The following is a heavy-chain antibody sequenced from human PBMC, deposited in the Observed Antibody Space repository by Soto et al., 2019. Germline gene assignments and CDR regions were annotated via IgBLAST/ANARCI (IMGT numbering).Heavy chain of an antibody. V-gene: IGHV3-23*01. J-gene: IGHJ6*02. CDR1: GFTFSSYE. Sequence: EVQLLESGGGLVQPGGSLRLSCAASGFTFSSYEMSWVRQAPGKGLEWVSVVSGNGGSTHYADSVQGRFTISRDNSKNTVYLQMNGLSAEDTGVYYCAIERSLVVAAMDVWGHGTTVTVSS. D-gene: IGHD2-15*01. CDR2: VSGNGGST. CDR3: AIERSLVVAAMDV.